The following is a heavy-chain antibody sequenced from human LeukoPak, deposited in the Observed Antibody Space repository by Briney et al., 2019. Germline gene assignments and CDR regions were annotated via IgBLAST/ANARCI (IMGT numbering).Heavy chain of an antibody. CDR1: GLTVSSSY. Sequence: GGSLRLSCAASGLTVSSSYMSWVRQAPGKGLEWVSIIYNGGSTYYADSMKGRFTISRDNSKNTLYLQVNSLRAEDTAMYYCARNILFAFDIWGQGTMVTVSS. J-gene: IGHJ3*02. CDR2: IYNGGST. CDR3: ARNILFAFDI. V-gene: IGHV3-53*01.